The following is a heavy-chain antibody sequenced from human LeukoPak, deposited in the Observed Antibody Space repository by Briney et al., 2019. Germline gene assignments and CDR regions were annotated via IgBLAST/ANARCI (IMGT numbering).Heavy chain of an antibody. J-gene: IGHJ1*01. CDR2: IRYDGSNK. V-gene: IGHV3-30*02. D-gene: IGHD1-26*01. CDR1: GFTFNDYY. Sequence: GSLRLSCAASGFTFNDYYMSWVRQAPGKGLEWVAFIRYDGSNKYYADSVKGRFTISRDISKNTLYLQMNSLRAEDTAVYYCAKDRGGSYRHFQHWGQGTLVTVSS. CDR3: AKDRGGSYRHFQH.